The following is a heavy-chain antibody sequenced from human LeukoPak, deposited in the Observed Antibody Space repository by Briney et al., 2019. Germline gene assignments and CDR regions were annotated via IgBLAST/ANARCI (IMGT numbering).Heavy chain of an antibody. CDR3: ARGDSSSWLFDY. Sequence: SETLSLTCAVYGGSFSGYYWSWIRQPPGKGLEWIGEINHSGSTNYNPSLKSRVTKSVDTSKNQFSLKLSSVTAADTAVYYCARGDSSSWLFDYWGQGTLVTVSS. V-gene: IGHV4-34*01. J-gene: IGHJ4*02. D-gene: IGHD6-13*01. CDR1: GGSFSGYY. CDR2: INHSGST.